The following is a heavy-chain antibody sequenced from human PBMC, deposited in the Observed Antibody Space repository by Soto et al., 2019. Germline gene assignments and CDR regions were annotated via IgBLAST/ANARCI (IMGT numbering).Heavy chain of an antibody. D-gene: IGHD6-13*01. J-gene: IGHJ1*01. CDR3: ARDSAWYRYFQH. Sequence: SETLSLTCSFSGGSISSGDYFLNLGRQHPGKGLEWIGYISYTGSTYYNPTLKSRVTISVDRSKNHFSLNLTSVTAADTAVYYCARDSAWYRYFQHWGPGTLVTSPQ. CDR1: GGSISSGDYF. V-gene: IGHV4-31*03. CDR2: ISYTGST.